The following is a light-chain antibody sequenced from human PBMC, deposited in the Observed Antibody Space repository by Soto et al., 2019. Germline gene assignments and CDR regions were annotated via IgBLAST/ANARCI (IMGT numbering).Light chain of an antibody. V-gene: IGKV1-33*01. CDR2: DTS. Sequence: DIQLTQSPSSLSASVGDRVTITCQASQDITTYLNWYQHKSGKAPKLLIYDTSNLQTGVPSRFSGSGSGTHFTFTISSLQPEDIGTYYCQQYDHLFSCGPGTTVDIK. CDR1: QDITTY. J-gene: IGKJ3*01. CDR3: QQYDHLFS.